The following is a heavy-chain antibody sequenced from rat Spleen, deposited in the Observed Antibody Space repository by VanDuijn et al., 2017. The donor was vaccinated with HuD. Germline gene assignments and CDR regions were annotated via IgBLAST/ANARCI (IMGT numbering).Heavy chain of an antibody. D-gene: IGHD1-12*02. CDR3: TRAQYYYDGIYYYFWYFDF. V-gene: IGHV5-31*01. CDR2: ITNTGGST. CDR1: GFTFHNYW. J-gene: IGHJ1*01. Sequence: EVQLVESGGDLVQPGRSLKLSCVASGFTFHNYWMTWIRQAPGKGLEWVASITNTGGSTYYPDSVKGRFTISRDNAKSTLYLQMNSLRSEDTATYYCTRAQYYYDGIYYYFWYFDFWGPGTMVTVSS.